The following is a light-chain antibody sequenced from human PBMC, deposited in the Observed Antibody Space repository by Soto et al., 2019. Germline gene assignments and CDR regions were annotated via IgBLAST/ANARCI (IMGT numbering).Light chain of an antibody. Sequence: QSVLTQPASVSGSPGQSITISCTGTSTDVGRYNYVSWYQQHPGKAPKLMVYDVSNRPSWVSNRFSGSKSGITASLTISGPQAEDEADYYCTSYTSVSTYVFGTGTKVTVL. CDR1: STDVGRYNY. V-gene: IGLV2-14*01. CDR3: TSYTSVSTYV. J-gene: IGLJ1*01. CDR2: DVS.